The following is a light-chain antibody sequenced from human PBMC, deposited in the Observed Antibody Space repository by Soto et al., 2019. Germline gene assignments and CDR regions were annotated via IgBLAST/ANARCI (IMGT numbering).Light chain of an antibody. Sequence: QSVLTQPPSVSGAPGQRVTISSTGSSSNIGAGYDVHWYQQLPGTAPKLLIYGNSNRPSGIPDRFSGSKSGTSASLAITGLQAEDEADYSCQSYDRSLSGVVFGGGTKLTVL. V-gene: IGLV1-40*01. CDR1: SSNIGAGYD. CDR2: GNS. CDR3: QSYDRSLSGVV. J-gene: IGLJ2*01.